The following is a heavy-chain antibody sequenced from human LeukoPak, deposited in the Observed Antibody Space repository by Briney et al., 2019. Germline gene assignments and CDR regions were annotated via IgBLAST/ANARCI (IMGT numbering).Heavy chain of an antibody. D-gene: IGHD3-10*01. CDR3: ARYYGSGSYSSFDY. CDR2: INPNSGGT. V-gene: IGHV1-2*02. Sequence: GSVKVSCKASGYTFTGYYMHWVRQAPEQGLEWMGWINPNSGGTNYAQKFQGRVTMTRDTSISTAYMELSRLRSDDTAVYYCARYYGSGSYSSFDYWGQGTLVTVSS. J-gene: IGHJ4*02. CDR1: GYTFTGYY.